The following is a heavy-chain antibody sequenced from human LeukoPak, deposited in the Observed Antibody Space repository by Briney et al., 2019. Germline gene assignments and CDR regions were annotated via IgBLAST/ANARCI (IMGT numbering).Heavy chain of an antibody. V-gene: IGHV4-30-2*01. J-gene: IGHJ6*02. CDR1: GVSISSGGYS. D-gene: IGHD2-21*01. CDR3: ARGAGDSYYYGMDV. CDR2: IYHSGST. Sequence: SETLPLTCAVSGVSISSGGYSWSWIRQPPGKGLEWIGYIYHSGSTYYNPSLKSRVTISVDRSKNQFSLKLSSVTAADTAVYYCARGAGDSYYYGMDVWGQGTTVTVSS.